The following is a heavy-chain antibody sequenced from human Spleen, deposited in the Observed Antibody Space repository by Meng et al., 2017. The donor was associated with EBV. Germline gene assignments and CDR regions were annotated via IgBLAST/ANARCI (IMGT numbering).Heavy chain of an antibody. D-gene: IGHD5-18*01. J-gene: IGHJ4*02. CDR1: GYTFTSYD. Sequence: QVQLVHAGAEVKKPGASVKVPCKASGYTFTSYDINWVRQATGQGLEWMGWMNPNSGNTGYAQKFQGRVTMTRNTSISTAYMELSSLRSEDTAVYYCARSRGYSYAPWYWGQGTLVTVSS. V-gene: IGHV1-8*01. CDR3: ARSRGYSYAPWY. CDR2: MNPNSGNT.